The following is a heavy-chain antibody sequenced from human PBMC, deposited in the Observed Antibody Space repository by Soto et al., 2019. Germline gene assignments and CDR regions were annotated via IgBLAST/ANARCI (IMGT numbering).Heavy chain of an antibody. V-gene: IGHV3-30*18. J-gene: IGHJ4*02. CDR2: ISYDGSNK. D-gene: IGHD7-27*01. CDR3: AKDRYTLTGDLSGELVDY. Sequence: GGSLRLSCAASGFTFSSYGMHWVRQAPGKGLEWVAVISYDGSNKYYADSVKGRFTISRDNSKNTLYLQMNSLRAEDTAVYYCAKDRYTLTGDLSGELVDYWGQGTLVTVSS. CDR1: GFTFSSYG.